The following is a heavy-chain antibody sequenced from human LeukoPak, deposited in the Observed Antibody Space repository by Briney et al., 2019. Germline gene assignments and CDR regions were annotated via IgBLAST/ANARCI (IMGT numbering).Heavy chain of an antibody. D-gene: IGHD6-13*01. CDR2: ISGSGGST. J-gene: IGHJ3*01. V-gene: IGHV3-23*01. CDR1: GFTFSSYA. CDR3: ARADSSSWPGEAFDA. Sequence: ESGGSLRLSCAGSGFTFSSYAMSWVRQAPGKGLEWVSAISGSGGSTYYADSVKGRFTISRDNSKNTLYLQMNSLRAEDTAVYYCARADSSSWPGEAFDAWGQGTMVTVSS.